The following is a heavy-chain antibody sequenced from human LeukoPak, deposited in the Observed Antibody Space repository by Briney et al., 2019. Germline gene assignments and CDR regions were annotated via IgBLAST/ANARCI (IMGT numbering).Heavy chain of an antibody. D-gene: IGHD2-21*01. J-gene: IGHJ6*03. CDR1: GYTFTSYG. CDR3: ARGRGTIGSNRDFYFYYYMDI. Sequence: ASVKVSCKASGYTFTSYGISWVRQAPGQGLEWMGWISAYNGNTNYAQKLQGRVTMTTDTSTSTAYMELRSLRSDDTAVYYCARGRGTIGSNRDFYFYYYMDIWGNGTTVTVSS. CDR2: ISAYNGNT. V-gene: IGHV1-18*01.